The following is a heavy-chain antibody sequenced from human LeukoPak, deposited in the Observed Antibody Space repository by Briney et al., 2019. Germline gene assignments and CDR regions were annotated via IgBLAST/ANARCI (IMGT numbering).Heavy chain of an antibody. CDR2: INPNSGGT. CDR3: ARDLRSSSVYYFDY. D-gene: IGHD6-6*01. Sequence: ASVKVSCKASGYTFTGYDMHRVRQAPGQGLEWMGWINPNSGGTNCAQKFQGRVTMTRDTSISTAYMELSRLRSDDTAVYYCARDLRSSSVYYFDYWGQGTLVTVSS. V-gene: IGHV1-2*02. J-gene: IGHJ4*02. CDR1: GYTFTGYD.